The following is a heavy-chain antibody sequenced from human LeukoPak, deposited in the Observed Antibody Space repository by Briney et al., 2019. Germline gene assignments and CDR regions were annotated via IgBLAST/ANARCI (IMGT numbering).Heavy chain of an antibody. CDR3: ATSTAAAIPEIDY. Sequence: GGSLRLSCAASGFTFSSYGMHWVRQAPGKGLEWVAFIRYDGSNKYYADSVKGRFTISRDNSKNTLYLQMNSLRAEDTAVYYCATSTAAAIPEIDYWGQGTLVTVSS. V-gene: IGHV3-30*02. CDR2: IRYDGSNK. J-gene: IGHJ4*02. CDR1: GFTFSSYG. D-gene: IGHD6-13*01.